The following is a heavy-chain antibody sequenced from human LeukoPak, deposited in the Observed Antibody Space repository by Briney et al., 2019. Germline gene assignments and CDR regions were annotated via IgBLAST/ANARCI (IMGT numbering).Heavy chain of an antibody. J-gene: IGHJ4*02. D-gene: IGHD5-24*01. V-gene: IGHV3-30*18. Sequence: GGSLRLSCAASGFNITSNYMNWVRQAPGKGLEWVAVISYDGSNKYYADSVKGRFTISRDNSKNTLYLQMNSLRAEDTAVYYCAKEGFGDGYTLYYFDYWGQGTLVTVSS. CDR2: ISYDGSNK. CDR3: AKEGFGDGYTLYYFDY. CDR1: GFNITSNY.